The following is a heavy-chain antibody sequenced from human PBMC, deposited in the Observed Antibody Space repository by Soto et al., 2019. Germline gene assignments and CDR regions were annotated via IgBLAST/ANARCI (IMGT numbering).Heavy chain of an antibody. D-gene: IGHD2-15*01. Sequence: GGSLRLSCAASGFTFNSYAMNWVRQAPGKGLEWVSTISVSGDSAYFADSVRGRFTISRDNSKNTVYLQMNSLRADDTAMYYCATRHLSYCSGGTCNPFDFWGQGTLVTVSS. V-gene: IGHV3-23*01. CDR2: ISVSGDSA. CDR3: ATRHLSYCSGGTCNPFDF. J-gene: IGHJ4*02. CDR1: GFTFNSYA.